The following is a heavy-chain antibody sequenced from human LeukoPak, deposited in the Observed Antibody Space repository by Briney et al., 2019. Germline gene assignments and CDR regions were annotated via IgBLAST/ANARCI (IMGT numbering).Heavy chain of an antibody. J-gene: IGHJ6*02. CDR3: VRDNYYGMDV. CDR2: INSDGSST. Sequence: GGSLRLSCTASGFTFSRSWMHWVRQGPGKGLVWVSRINSDGSSTRYADFVKGRFTISRDNAKNTLYLQMNSLRSEDTALYYCVRDNYYGMDVWGQGTTVTVSS. V-gene: IGHV3-74*01. CDR1: GFTFSRSW.